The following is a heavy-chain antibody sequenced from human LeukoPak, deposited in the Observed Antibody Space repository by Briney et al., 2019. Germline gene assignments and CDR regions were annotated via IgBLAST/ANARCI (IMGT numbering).Heavy chain of an antibody. Sequence: PGGSLRLSCAASGFTFSNYAMSWVRQAPGKGLEWVAVISYDGSNKYYADSVKGRFTISRDNSKNTLYLRMNSLRAEDTAVYYCARDRSSSWSPDTDEYFQHWGQGTLVTVSS. CDR1: GFTFSNYA. J-gene: IGHJ1*01. CDR2: ISYDGSNK. CDR3: ARDRSSSWSPDTDEYFQH. V-gene: IGHV3-30-3*01. D-gene: IGHD6-13*01.